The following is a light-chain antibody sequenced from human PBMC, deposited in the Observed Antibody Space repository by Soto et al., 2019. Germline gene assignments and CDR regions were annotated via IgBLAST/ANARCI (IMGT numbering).Light chain of an antibody. CDR3: RNNNTWPRP. CDR2: GAS. CDR1: QSVSSN. J-gene: IGKJ1*01. V-gene: IGKV3-15*01. Sequence: EIVMTQSPATLSVSPGERATLSCRASQSVSSNLAWYQQKPGQAPRLLIYGASTRATGIPARFSGSGSGTEFTLTISSLQFEDFAVYYCRNNNTWPRPFGKGTKVKSN.